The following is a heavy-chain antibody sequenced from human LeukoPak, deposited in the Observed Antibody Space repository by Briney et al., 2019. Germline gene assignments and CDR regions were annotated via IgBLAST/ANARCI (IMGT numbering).Heavy chain of an antibody. CDR2: IYYSGSA. Sequence: SETLSLTCTVSGGSISSFYWSWVRQPPGKGLEWIGDIYYSGSANYNPSLKSRVTISVETSKNQFSLMLNSVTAADTAVYYCAKGVYRKSSTGAPFDYWGQGTLVTVSS. J-gene: IGHJ4*02. D-gene: IGHD1-26*01. CDR3: AKGVYRKSSTGAPFDY. V-gene: IGHV4-59*01. CDR1: GGSISSFY.